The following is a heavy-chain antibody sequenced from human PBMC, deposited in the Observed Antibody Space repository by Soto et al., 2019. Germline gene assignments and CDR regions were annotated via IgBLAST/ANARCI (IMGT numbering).Heavy chain of an antibody. CDR1: GFSFSDHH. V-gene: IGHV3-72*01. Sequence: GGSLRLSCSASGFSFSDHHMDWVRQAPGKGLEWVGRIGNRAKYDSTPYAASVKSTISNSKDALYLSLYLQRSRLKTEYTAVYYFCRGEDGRGSFHHWSQGTQVTVSS. CDR2: IGNRAKYDST. J-gene: IGHJ1*01. CDR3: CRGEDGRGSFHH.